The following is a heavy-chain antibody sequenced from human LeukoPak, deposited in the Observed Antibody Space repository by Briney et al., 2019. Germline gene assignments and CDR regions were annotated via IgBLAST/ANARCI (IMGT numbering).Heavy chain of an antibody. Sequence: ASVKVSCKASGYTFTGYYMHWVRQAPEQGPEWMGWINPNSGGTNYAQKFQGRVTMTRDTSISTAYMELSRLRSDDTAVYYCARAKEDYYDSSGYYYTGYDAFDIWGQGTMVTVSS. V-gene: IGHV1-2*02. J-gene: IGHJ3*02. CDR2: INPNSGGT. D-gene: IGHD3-22*01. CDR1: GYTFTGYY. CDR3: ARAKEDYYDSSGYYYTGYDAFDI.